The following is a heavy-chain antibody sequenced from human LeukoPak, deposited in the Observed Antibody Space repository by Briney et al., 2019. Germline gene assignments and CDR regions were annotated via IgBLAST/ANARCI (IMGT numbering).Heavy chain of an antibody. Sequence: SETLSLTCTVSGGSIRNDNYYWGLIRQPPGKGLEWIGSIFYSGSTYYNPSLKSRVTISIATSKNQFSLKLSSVTAADTAVYYCARGRLGRNWNTGWFDPWGQGTLVTVSS. V-gene: IGHV4-39*07. D-gene: IGHD1/OR15-1a*01. CDR1: GGSIRNDNYY. J-gene: IGHJ5*02. CDR3: ARGRLGRNWNTGWFDP. CDR2: IFYSGST.